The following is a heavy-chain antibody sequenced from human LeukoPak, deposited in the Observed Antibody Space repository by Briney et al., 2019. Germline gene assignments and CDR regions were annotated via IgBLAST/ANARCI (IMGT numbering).Heavy chain of an antibody. J-gene: IGHJ4*02. CDR2: INHSGST. CDR1: GGSISSGGYY. V-gene: IGHV4-30-2*01. D-gene: IGHD6-19*01. CDR3: ARMTSTKNNIAVAGFDY. Sequence: TSQTLSLTCTVSGGSISSGGYYWSWIRQPPGKGLEWIGEINHSGSTNYNPSLKSRVTISVDTSKNQFSLKLSSVTAADTAVYYCARMTSTKNNIAVAGFDYWGQGALVTVSS.